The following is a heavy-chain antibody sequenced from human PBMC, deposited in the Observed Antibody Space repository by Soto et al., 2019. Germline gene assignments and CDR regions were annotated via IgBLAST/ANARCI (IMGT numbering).Heavy chain of an antibody. CDR3: ASNYAYAEGYYFYGIDV. CDR2: VNSDGDTT. V-gene: IGHV3-74*01. Sequence: GGSLRLSCAASGFTFRNYWMHWVRQAPGKGLVWVSRVNSDGDTTYYADSVKGRFTISRDNAKNTLHLQMNSLGVEDTAVYYCASNYAYAEGYYFYGIDVWGQGTTVTVSS. J-gene: IGHJ6*02. CDR1: GFTFRNYW. D-gene: IGHD3-16*01.